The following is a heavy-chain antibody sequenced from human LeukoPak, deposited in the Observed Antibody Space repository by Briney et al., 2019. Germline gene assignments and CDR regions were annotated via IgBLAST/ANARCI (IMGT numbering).Heavy chain of an antibody. CDR1: GFTFSSYS. J-gene: IGHJ3*02. D-gene: IGHD4-17*01. V-gene: IGHV3-21*01. CDR3: ARTSGVDYGDFDAFDI. Sequence: GGSLRLSCAASGFTFSSYSMNWVRQAPGKGLEWVSSISSSSSCIYYADSVKGRFTISRDNAKNSLYLQMNSLRAEDTAVYYCARTSGVDYGDFDAFDIWGQGTMVTVSS. CDR2: ISSSSSCI.